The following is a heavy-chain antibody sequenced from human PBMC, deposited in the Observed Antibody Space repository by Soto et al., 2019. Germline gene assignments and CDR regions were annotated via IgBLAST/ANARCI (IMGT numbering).Heavy chain of an antibody. Sequence: ASVKVSCKASGGTFSSYTISWVRQAPGQGLEWMGRIIPILGIANYAQKFQGRVTITADKSTSTAYMELSSLRSEDTAVYYCARSAVVTDAFDIWGQGTMVTVSS. V-gene: IGHV1-69*02. CDR3: ARSAVVTDAFDI. CDR2: IIPILGIA. J-gene: IGHJ3*02. CDR1: GGTFSSYT. D-gene: IGHD3-22*01.